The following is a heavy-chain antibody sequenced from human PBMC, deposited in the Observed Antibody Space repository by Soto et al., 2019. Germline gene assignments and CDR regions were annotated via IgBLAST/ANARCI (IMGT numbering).Heavy chain of an antibody. CDR3: ARDGPKTTVVTPGPRRYYYYGMDV. CDR1: GDSVSSNSAA. Sequence: QSQTLSLTCAISGDSVSSNSAAWNWIRQSPSRGLEWLGRTYYRSKWYNDYAVSVKSRITINPDTSKNQFSLQLNSVSPKDTAVYYCARDGPKTTVVTPGPRRYYYYGMDVWGQGTTVTVSS. CDR2: TYYRSKWYN. J-gene: IGHJ6*02. D-gene: IGHD4-17*01. V-gene: IGHV6-1*01.